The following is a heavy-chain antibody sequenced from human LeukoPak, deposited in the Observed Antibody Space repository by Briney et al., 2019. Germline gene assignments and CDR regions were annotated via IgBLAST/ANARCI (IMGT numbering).Heavy chain of an antibody. CDR2: IYHSGST. Sequence: PSQTLSLTCTVSGGSISSGGYYWSWIRQPPGKGLEWIGYIYHSGSTYYNPSLKSRVTISVDRSKNQFSLKLSSVTAADTAVYYCARVPLRQAHTGIDYWGQGTLVTVSS. J-gene: IGHJ4*02. V-gene: IGHV4-30-2*01. CDR3: ARVPLRQAHTGIDY. D-gene: IGHD3-10*01. CDR1: GGSISSGGYY.